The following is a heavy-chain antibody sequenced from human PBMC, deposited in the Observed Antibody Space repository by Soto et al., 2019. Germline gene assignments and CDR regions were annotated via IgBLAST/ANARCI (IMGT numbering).Heavy chain of an antibody. CDR2: TRNKANSYTT. Sequence: GGSLRLSCAASGFTFSDHYMDWVRLAPGKGLEWVGRTRNKANSYTTDYAASVKGRFTISRDDSKNLLYLQMNSLKTEDTAVYYCAREVVSAARFDCWGQGTLVTVSS. V-gene: IGHV3-72*01. J-gene: IGHJ4*02. D-gene: IGHD2-2*01. CDR3: AREVVSAARFDC. CDR1: GFTFSDHY.